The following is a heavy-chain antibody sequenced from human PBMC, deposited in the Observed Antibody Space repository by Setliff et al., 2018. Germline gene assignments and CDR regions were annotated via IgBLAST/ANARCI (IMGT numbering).Heavy chain of an antibody. Sequence: AASVKVSCKASGYTFTSHYMHWVRQAPGQGLEWMGIINPSGGATTYAQKFQGRVTMTSDTSTSTVYMELSSLRSEDTAIYYCARTLDYPNEYFQDWGQGTLVTVSS. CDR2: INPSGGAT. V-gene: IGHV1-46*01. D-gene: IGHD4-17*01. CDR1: GYTFTSHY. J-gene: IGHJ1*01. CDR3: ARTLDYPNEYFQD.